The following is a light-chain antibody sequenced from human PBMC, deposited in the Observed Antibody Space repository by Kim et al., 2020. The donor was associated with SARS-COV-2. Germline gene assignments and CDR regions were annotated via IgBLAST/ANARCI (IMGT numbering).Light chain of an antibody. Sequence: EIVLTQSPATLSFSPGERATLSCRASQSVSNYLAWYQQKPGQAPRLLVYDASTRATGIPARFSGNGSGTDFTLTISSLEPEDFAVYYCQQRANGPPLTFGGGTKVDIK. J-gene: IGKJ4*01. CDR3: QQRANGPPLT. CDR2: DAS. V-gene: IGKV3-11*01. CDR1: QSVSNY.